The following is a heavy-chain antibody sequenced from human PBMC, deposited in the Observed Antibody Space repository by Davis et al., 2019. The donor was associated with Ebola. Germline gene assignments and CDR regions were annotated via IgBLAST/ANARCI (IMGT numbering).Heavy chain of an antibody. Sequence: GESLKISCAASGFTFRSYGMHWVRQAPGKGLEWVAVISYDGSNKYYADAVKGRFTISIDNSKNTLYLQMNSLRAEDTAVYYCARDYGSGTYFEYWGQGTLVTVSS. CDR1: GFTFRSYG. CDR3: ARDYGSGTYFEY. J-gene: IGHJ4*02. D-gene: IGHD3-10*01. V-gene: IGHV3-30*03. CDR2: ISYDGSNK.